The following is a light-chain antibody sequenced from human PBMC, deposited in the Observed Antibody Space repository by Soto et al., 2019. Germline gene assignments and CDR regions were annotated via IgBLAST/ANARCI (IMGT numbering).Light chain of an antibody. CDR1: NGDIGSYDI. Sequence: QSALTQPASVSGSPGQSITVSCTGTNGDIGSYDIVSWYQQLPGKAPKLIIYEVAKRPSGVSYRFSGSKSGNTASLTISGLQAEDEADYFCCSYAGPLTVLFGGGTKLTVL. CDR3: CSYAGPLTVL. J-gene: IGLJ2*01. CDR2: EVA. V-gene: IGLV2-23*02.